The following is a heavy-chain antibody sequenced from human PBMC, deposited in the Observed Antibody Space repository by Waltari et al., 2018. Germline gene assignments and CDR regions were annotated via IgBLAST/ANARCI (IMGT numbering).Heavy chain of an antibody. CDR2: ISGGGSNI. Sequence: QVQLVESGGGLVKPGGSLRLSCAASGFTFSDYYMSWIRQAPGKGLEWVSYISGGGSNIYYADSVKGRFTISRDNAKNSLYLHMNSLRAEDTAVYYCARPPTRGKYFDYWGQGTLVTVSS. V-gene: IGHV3-11*01. D-gene: IGHD3-10*01. CDR1: GFTFSDYY. J-gene: IGHJ4*02. CDR3: ARPPTRGKYFDY.